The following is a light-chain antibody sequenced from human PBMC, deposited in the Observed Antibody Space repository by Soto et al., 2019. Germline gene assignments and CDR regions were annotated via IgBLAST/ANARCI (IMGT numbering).Light chain of an antibody. CDR2: EVS. CDR1: SSDVGGYNY. Sequence: GLAHPASVSGSPGQSITISCTGTSSDVGGYNYVSWYQQHPGKAPKLMIYEVSNRPSGVSNRFSGSKSGNTASLTISGLQAEDEDDYYCRSYTSSSPYVFGTGTKSPS. J-gene: IGLJ1*01. V-gene: IGLV2-14*01. CDR3: RSYTSSSPYV.